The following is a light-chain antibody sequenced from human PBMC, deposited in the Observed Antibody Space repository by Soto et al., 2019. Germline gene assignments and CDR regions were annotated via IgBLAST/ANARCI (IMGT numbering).Light chain of an antibody. CDR2: TAS. CDR1: QSVSSN. J-gene: IGKJ1*01. CDR3: QQYNNWPWT. V-gene: IGKV3-15*01. Sequence: EIVMTQSPATLSVSPGERATLSCRASQSVSSNLAWYQQKPGQAPRLLIYTASTRAAGVPARFGGSGSGTEFTLTICSLQSEDFAVYYCQQYNNWPWTFGQGTKV.